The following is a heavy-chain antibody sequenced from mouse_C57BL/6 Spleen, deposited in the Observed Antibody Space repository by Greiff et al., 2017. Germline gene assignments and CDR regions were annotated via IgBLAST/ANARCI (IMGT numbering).Heavy chain of an antibody. CDR1: GYTFTSYW. CDR3: ERRGTTLAY. J-gene: IGHJ3*01. Sequence: QVQLQQPGAELVKPGASVKLSCKASGYTFTSYWMQWVKQSPGQGLEWIGEIDPSDCYTNYNQKFKGKATLTVNTSSNTAYMQLISLTSEDSAGYYCERRGTTLAYWGQGTLVTVSA. CDR2: IDPSDCYT. V-gene: IGHV1-50*01. D-gene: IGHD1-1*01.